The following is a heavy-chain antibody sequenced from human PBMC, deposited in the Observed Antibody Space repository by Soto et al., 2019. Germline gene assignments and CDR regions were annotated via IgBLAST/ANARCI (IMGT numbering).Heavy chain of an antibody. V-gene: IGHV4-30-2*05. CDR3: ARDRGSGYPRGRYYFDY. CDR2: IYDSGNT. CDR1: GGSISGTTYS. J-gene: IGHJ4*02. Sequence: SETLSLTCAVSGGSISGTTYSWSWIRQPPGKGLEWIGYIYDSGNTYYSPSLKSRVTISVDTSKNQFSLKLSSVTAADTAVYYCARDRGSGYPRGRYYFDYWGQGTLVTVSS. D-gene: IGHD3-22*01.